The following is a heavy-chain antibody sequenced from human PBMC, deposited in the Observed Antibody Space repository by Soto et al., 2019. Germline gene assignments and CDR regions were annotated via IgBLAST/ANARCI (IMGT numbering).Heavy chain of an antibody. CDR3: ARASGTYYNLGGYYYYYYMDV. D-gene: IGHD3-10*01. V-gene: IGHV4-59*01. CDR1: GDSISTYY. J-gene: IGHJ6*03. CDR2: NYNSGNT. Sequence: HVQLQESGPGLVKPSETLSLTCTVSGDSISTYYWSWIRQPPGKGLEWIAYNYNSGNTDYNPSLTRPVTILGDTSKTQVSLKLSSVPAADTAGYYCARASGTYYNLGGYYYYYYMDVWGKATTVSVSS.